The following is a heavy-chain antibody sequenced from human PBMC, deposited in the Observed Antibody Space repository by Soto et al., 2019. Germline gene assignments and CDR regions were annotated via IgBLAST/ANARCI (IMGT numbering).Heavy chain of an antibody. CDR3: ARGPHPILRFLEWSPYYFDY. D-gene: IGHD3-3*01. CDR2: INPNSGGT. Sequence: GASVKVSCKASGYTFTGYYMHWVRQAPGQGLEWMGWINPNSGGTNYAQKFQGRVTMTRDTSISTAYMELSRLRSDDTAVYYCARGPHPILRFLEWSPYYFDYWGQGTLVTVSS. V-gene: IGHV1-2*02. J-gene: IGHJ4*02. CDR1: GYTFTGYY.